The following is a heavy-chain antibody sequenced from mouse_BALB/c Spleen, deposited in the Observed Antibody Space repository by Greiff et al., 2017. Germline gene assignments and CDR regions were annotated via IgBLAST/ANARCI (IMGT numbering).Heavy chain of an antibody. V-gene: IGHV3-2*02. CDR3: ARVDFITTADAY. J-gene: IGHJ3*01. CDR1: GYSITSDYA. Sequence: ESGPGLVKPSQSLSLTCTVTGYSITSDYAWTWIRQFPGNKLEWMGYISYSGSTSYNPSLKSRISITRDTSKNQFFLQLNSVTTEDTATYYCARVDFITTADAYWGQGTLVTVSA. D-gene: IGHD1-2*01. CDR2: ISYSGST.